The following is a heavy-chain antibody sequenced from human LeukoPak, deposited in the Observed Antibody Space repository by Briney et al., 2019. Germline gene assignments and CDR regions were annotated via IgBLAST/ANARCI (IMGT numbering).Heavy chain of an antibody. Sequence: GGSLRLSCAASGFTFSSYWMSWVRQAPGKGLEWVANIRQDGSEKYFVDSVRGRFTTSRDNTKNSLYLQMNSLRAEDTAVYYCARGLAVAGAFDIWGQGTMVTVSS. CDR3: ARGLAVAGAFDI. CDR2: IRQDGSEK. J-gene: IGHJ3*02. D-gene: IGHD6-19*01. CDR1: GFTFSSYW. V-gene: IGHV3-7*05.